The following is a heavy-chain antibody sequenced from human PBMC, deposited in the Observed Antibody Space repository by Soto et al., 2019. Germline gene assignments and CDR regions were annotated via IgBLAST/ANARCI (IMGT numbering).Heavy chain of an antibody. D-gene: IGHD7-27*01. CDR3: AKEVSLGSTVDLGY. Sequence: TGGSLRLSCAASGFTFSLFAVSWVRQSPGKGLEWVSTISGSGGSTYYADAVKGRFTISRDNSMDTLYLQMKSLRVEDTARYYCAKEVSLGSTVDLGYWGQGSLVTVSS. V-gene: IGHV3-23*01. J-gene: IGHJ4*02. CDR1: GFTFSLFA. CDR2: ISGSGGST.